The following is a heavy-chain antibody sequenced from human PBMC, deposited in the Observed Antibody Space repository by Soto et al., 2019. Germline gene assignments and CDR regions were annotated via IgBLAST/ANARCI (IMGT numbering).Heavy chain of an antibody. J-gene: IGHJ4*02. Sequence: SETLSLTCTVSGGSISSYYWSWIRQPPGKGLEWIGYIYYSGSTNYNPSLKSRVTISVDTSKNQFSLKLSSVTAADTAVYYCAREVGGYCSSTSCYSFFYFDYWGQGTLVTVSS. D-gene: IGHD2-2*02. CDR3: AREVGGYCSSTSCYSFFYFDY. CDR2: IYYSGST. V-gene: IGHV4-59*01. CDR1: GGSISSYY.